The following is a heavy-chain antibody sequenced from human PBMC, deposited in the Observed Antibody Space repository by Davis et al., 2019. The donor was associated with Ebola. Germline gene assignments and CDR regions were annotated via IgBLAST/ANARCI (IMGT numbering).Heavy chain of an antibody. Sequence: GESLKISCAASGFTVSSNYMSWVRQAPGKGLEWVSVIYSGGGTYYAGSVKGRFTISRDNSKNTVYLQMNSLGVEDTAVYFCTRAVWSGYSRGAFDIWGQGTMVTVSS. CDR1: GFTVSSNY. D-gene: IGHD3-3*01. CDR3: TRAVWSGYSRGAFDI. CDR2: IYSGGGT. V-gene: IGHV3-53*01. J-gene: IGHJ3*02.